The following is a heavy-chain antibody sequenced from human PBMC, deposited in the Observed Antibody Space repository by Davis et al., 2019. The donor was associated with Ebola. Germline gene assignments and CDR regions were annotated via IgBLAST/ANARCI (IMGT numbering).Heavy chain of an antibody. CDR1: GYSFTSYW. J-gene: IGHJ4*02. D-gene: IGHD5-24*01. CDR2: IYPGDSDT. Sequence: GESLKISCKGSGYSFTSYWIGWVRQMPGKGLEWMGIIYPGDSDTRYSPSFQGQVTISADNSISTAYLQWSSLKASDTAIYYCARGTNGYNPGGYFDSWGQGTLVTVSS. V-gene: IGHV5-51*01. CDR3: ARGTNGYNPGGYFDS.